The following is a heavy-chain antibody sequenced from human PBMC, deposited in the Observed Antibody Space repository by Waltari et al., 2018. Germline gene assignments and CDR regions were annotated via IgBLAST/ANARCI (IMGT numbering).Heavy chain of an antibody. V-gene: IGHV4-39*07. Sequence: QLQLQESGPGLVKPSETLSLTCTVSGGSISSSSYYWGWIRQPPGKGLEWIGSIYYSGSTYYNPSLKSRVTISVDTSKNQFSLKLSSVTAADTAVYYCASPQYSPNNWFDPWGQGTLVTVSS. CDR2: IYYSGST. D-gene: IGHD2-21*01. CDR1: GGSISSSSYY. CDR3: ASPQYSPNNWFDP. J-gene: IGHJ5*02.